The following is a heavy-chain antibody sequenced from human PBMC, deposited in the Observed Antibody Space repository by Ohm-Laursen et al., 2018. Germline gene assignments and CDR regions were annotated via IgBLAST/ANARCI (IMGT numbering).Heavy chain of an antibody. CDR1: GFTFSSYA. J-gene: IGHJ5*02. D-gene: IGHD6-25*01. V-gene: IGHV3-23*01. CDR3: AKDLEAAAASPDWFDP. Sequence: SLRLSCAASGFTFSSYAMSWVRQAPGKGLEWVSSVSASDGSTFYADSVKGRFTISRDNSKNTLYLQMNSLRAEDTAVYYCAKDLEAAAASPDWFDPWGQGTLVTVSS. CDR2: VSASDGST.